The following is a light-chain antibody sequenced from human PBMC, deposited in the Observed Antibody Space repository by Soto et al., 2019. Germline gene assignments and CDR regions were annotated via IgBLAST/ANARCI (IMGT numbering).Light chain of an antibody. CDR2: WAS. Sequence: DIVMTQSTDSLAVSLGERATINCKSSQSVLYSSNNKNYLAWYQQKPGQPPKLLIYWASTRESGVPDRFSGSGSGTDFTLTISSLQAEDVAVYYCQQYDSTPRTFGQGTKLEIE. J-gene: IGKJ2*01. CDR3: QQYDSTPRT. CDR1: QSVLYSSNNKNY. V-gene: IGKV4-1*01.